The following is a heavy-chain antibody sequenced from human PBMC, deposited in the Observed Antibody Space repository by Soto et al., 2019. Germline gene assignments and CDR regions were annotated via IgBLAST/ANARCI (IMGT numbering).Heavy chain of an antibody. D-gene: IGHD5-18*01. CDR3: ARHLNSYGPEGGMDV. CDR1: GYSFTSYW. V-gene: IGHV5-10-1*01. J-gene: IGHJ6*02. CDR2: IDPSDSYT. Sequence: GESLKISCKGSGYSFTSYWISWVRQMPGKGLEWMGRIDPSDSYTNYSPSFQGHVTISADKSISTAYLQWSSLKASDTAMYYCARHLNSYGPEGGMDVWGQATTVTGSS.